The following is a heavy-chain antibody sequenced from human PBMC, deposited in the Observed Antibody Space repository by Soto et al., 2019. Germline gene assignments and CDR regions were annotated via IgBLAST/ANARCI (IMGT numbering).Heavy chain of an antibody. Sequence: GESLKISCKGSGYSFTKYWITWVRQMPGKGLEWMGRIDPSDSYTNYSPSLQGHVTISADKSISTAYLQWSSLTASDPAIYYCARQSDLDFYFHGLDVWGQGTTVTVSS. CDR1: GYSFTKYW. V-gene: IGHV5-10-1*01. CDR2: IDPSDSYT. J-gene: IGHJ6*02. CDR3: ARQSDLDFYFHGLDV.